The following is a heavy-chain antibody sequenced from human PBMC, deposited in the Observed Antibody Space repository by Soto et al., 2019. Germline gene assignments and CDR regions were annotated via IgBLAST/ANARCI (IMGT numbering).Heavy chain of an antibody. CDR3: ARETPYVIVPGYSKMYMDS. CDR1: GFSFGDFY. J-gene: IGHJ4*02. V-gene: IGHV3-11*01. Sequence: VQLMEAGGGLVRPGGSLRLSCAASGFSFGDFYMNWVRLAPGRGLEWVSFISSSSITTYYADSVRGRFTTSRDNAQKTLHLHMNNLRADDTAVYFCARETPYVIVPGYSKMYMDSWGPGTQVTV. CDR2: ISSSSITT. D-gene: IGHD3-9*01.